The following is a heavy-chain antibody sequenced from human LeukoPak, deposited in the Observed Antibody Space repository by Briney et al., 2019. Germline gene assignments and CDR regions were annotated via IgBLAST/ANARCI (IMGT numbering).Heavy chain of an antibody. D-gene: IGHD3-10*01. CDR3: AKDLWLGELLFFGLTFDY. CDR1: GFTFSSYA. V-gene: IGHV3-23*01. CDR2: IRGSGGST. Sequence: GRSLRLSCAASGFTFSSYAMSWVRQAPGEWLEWVSSIRGSGGSTYYADSVKGRFTISRDNSKNTLYLQMNSVRAEETAVYYCAKDLWLGELLFFGLTFDYWGEGTLVTVSS. J-gene: IGHJ4*02.